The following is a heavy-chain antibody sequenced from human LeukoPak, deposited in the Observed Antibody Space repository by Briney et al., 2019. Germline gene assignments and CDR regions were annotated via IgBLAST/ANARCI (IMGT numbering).Heavy chain of an antibody. V-gene: IGHV3-21*01. D-gene: IGHD5-24*01. CDR2: ISSSSSYI. Sequence: GGSLRLSCAASGFTFSSYSMNWVRQAPGKGLEWVSSISSSSSYIYYADSVKGRFTISRDNAKNSLYLQMNSLRAEDTAVYYCARAKTIEMATRHVLFDYYYMDVWGKGTTVTVSS. CDR1: GFTFSSYS. J-gene: IGHJ6*03. CDR3: ARAKTIEMATRHVLFDYYYMDV.